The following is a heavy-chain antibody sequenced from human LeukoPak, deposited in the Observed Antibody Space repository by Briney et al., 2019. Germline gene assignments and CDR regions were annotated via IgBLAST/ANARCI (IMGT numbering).Heavy chain of an antibody. CDR3: TTATSTMIAPYFDY. Sequence: GGSLRLSCAASGFTFSNAWMSWVRQAPGKGLEWVGRIKSKTDGGTTDYAAPVKGRFIISRDDSKNTLYLQMNSLKTEDTAVYYCTTATSTMIAPYFDYWGQGTLVTVSS. V-gene: IGHV3-15*01. CDR1: GFTFSNAW. CDR2: IKSKTDGGTT. D-gene: IGHD3-22*01. J-gene: IGHJ4*02.